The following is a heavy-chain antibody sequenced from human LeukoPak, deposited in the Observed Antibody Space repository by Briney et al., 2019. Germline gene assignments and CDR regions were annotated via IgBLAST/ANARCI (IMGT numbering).Heavy chain of an antibody. Sequence: PSQTLSLTCTVSGGSISSGGYYWSWVRQHPGKGLEWIGYIYHSGSTYYNPSLKSRVTISVDTSKNQFSLKLSSVTAADTAVYYCAIRPSTADAFDIWGQGTMVTVSS. CDR3: AIRPSTADAFDI. CDR1: GGSISSGGYY. J-gene: IGHJ3*02. V-gene: IGHV4-31*03. CDR2: IYHSGST.